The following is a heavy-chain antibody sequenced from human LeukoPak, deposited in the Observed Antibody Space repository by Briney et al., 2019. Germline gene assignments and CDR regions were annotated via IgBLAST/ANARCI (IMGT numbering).Heavy chain of an antibody. CDR2: IRYEGSNK. J-gene: IGHJ4*02. V-gene: IGHV3-30*02. D-gene: IGHD6-13*01. CDR1: GFIFSGYG. CDR3: AKESDVAAAGIDY. Sequence: PGGSLRLSCAASGFIFSGYGMHWVRQAPGKGLQWVTFIRYEGSNKYYADSVKGRFTISRDNSKNTLYLQMNSLSVEDTAVYYCAKESDVAAAGIDYWGQGTLVTVSS.